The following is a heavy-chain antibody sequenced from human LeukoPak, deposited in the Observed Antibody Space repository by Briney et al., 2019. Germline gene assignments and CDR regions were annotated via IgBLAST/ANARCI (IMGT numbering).Heavy chain of an antibody. V-gene: IGHV3-23*01. CDR1: GFAFSNYG. Sequence: GGSLRLSCAASGFAFSNYGMNWVRQAPGKGLEWVSGITGSGSTTYYADSVKGRFTISRDNSKNTLYLQMNSLRAEDTAVYYCAKGVLRFGELSDNWFGPWGQGTLVTVSS. J-gene: IGHJ5*02. D-gene: IGHD3-16*02. CDR3: AKGVLRFGELSDNWFGP. CDR2: ITGSGSTT.